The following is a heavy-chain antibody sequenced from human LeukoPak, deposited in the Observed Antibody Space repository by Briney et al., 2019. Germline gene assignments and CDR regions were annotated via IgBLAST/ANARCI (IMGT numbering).Heavy chain of an antibody. V-gene: IGHV1-18*01. Sequence: GASVKVSCKASGYTFTSYGISWVRQAPGQGLEWMGWISAYNGNTNYAQKLQGIVTMTTDTSTSTAYMELRSLRSDDTAVYYCARVKTIFGVVTDAFDIWGQGTMVTVSS. CDR1: GYTFTSYG. D-gene: IGHD3-3*01. J-gene: IGHJ3*02. CDR3: ARVKTIFGVVTDAFDI. CDR2: ISAYNGNT.